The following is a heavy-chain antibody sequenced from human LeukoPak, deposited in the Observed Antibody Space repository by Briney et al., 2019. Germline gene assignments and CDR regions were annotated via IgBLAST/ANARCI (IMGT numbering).Heavy chain of an antibody. V-gene: IGHV3-13*01. CDR3: ARDRYDYVWGSYRFDY. D-gene: IGHD3-16*02. CDR1: GFTFSSYD. J-gene: IGHJ4*02. CDR2: IGTAGDT. Sequence: GGSLRLSCAASGFTFSSYDMHWVRHATGKGLEWVSAIGTAGDTYYPGSVKGRFTISRENAKNSLYLQMNSLRAGDTAVYYCARDRYDYVWGSYRFDYWGQGTLVTVSS.